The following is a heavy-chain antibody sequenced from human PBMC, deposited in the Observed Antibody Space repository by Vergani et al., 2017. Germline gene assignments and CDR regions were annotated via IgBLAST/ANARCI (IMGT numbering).Heavy chain of an antibody. CDR3: ARQEYGSGSYLSLGWFDP. CDR2: IYPGDSDT. CDR1: GYSFTNYW. V-gene: IGHV5-51*01. J-gene: IGHJ5*02. Sequence: EVQLVQSGAEVKKPGESLKISCKGSGYSFTNYWIGWVRQMPWKGLEWMGIIYPGDSDTRYSPSFQGQVTISADKSISTAYLQWSSLKASDTAMYYCARQEYGSGSYLSLGWFDPWGQGTLVTVSS. D-gene: IGHD3-10*01.